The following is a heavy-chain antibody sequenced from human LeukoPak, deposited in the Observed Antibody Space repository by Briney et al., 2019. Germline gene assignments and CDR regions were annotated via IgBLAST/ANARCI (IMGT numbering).Heavy chain of an antibody. CDR1: GYTFTSYG. CDR3: ARRTYYYGSGSYYLNYYYGMDV. V-gene: IGHV1-18*01. CDR2: ISAYNGNT. D-gene: IGHD3-10*01. Sequence: SVKVSCKASGYTFTSYGISWVRQAPGQGLEWMGWISAYNGNTNYAQKLQGRVTMTTDTTTSTAYMELRSLRSDDTAVYYCARRTYYYGSGSYYLNYYYGMDVWGQGTTVTVSS. J-gene: IGHJ6*02.